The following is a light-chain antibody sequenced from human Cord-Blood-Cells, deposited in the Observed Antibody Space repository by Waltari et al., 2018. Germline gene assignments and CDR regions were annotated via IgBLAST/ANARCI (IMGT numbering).Light chain of an antibody. J-gene: IGKJ4*01. CDR2: AAS. V-gene: IGKV1-9*01. Sequence: QLTQAPSSLSASVGDRVHITCPASQGISSYLNLYQQKPGKAPKLLIYAASTLQSGVPSRFSGSGSGTDFTLTISSLQPEDFATYYCQQLNSYPLTFGGGTKLEIK. CDR3: QQLNSYPLT. CDR1: QGISSY.